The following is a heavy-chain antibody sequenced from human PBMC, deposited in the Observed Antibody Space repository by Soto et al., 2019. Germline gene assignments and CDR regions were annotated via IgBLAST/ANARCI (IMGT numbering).Heavy chain of an antibody. J-gene: IGHJ1*01. V-gene: IGHV1-18*01. CDR2: ISAYNGNT. D-gene: IGHD2-2*01. Sequence: QVQLVQSGAEVKKPGASVKVSCKAYGYTFTSYGITWVRQAPGQGLEWMGWISAYNGNTNYAQKLQGRVTMTTDTSTSTAYMELRSLRSDDTAVYYCARDYRYCSSTSCYGATCFQHWGQGTLVTVSS. CDR1: GYTFTSYG. CDR3: ARDYRYCSSTSCYGATCFQH.